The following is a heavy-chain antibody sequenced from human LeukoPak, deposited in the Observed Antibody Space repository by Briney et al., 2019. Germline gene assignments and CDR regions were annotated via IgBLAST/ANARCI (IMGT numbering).Heavy chain of an antibody. D-gene: IGHD3-22*01. J-gene: IGHJ4*02. CDR2: FDPEDGET. CDR1: GYTLTELS. V-gene: IGHV1-24*01. Sequence: PMASVKVSCKVSGYTLTELSMHWVRQAPGKGLEWMGGFDPEDGETIYAQKFQGRVTMTEDTSTDTAYMELSSLRSEDTAVYYCATSRYYDSTTDYWGQGTLVTVSS. CDR3: ATSRYYDSTTDY.